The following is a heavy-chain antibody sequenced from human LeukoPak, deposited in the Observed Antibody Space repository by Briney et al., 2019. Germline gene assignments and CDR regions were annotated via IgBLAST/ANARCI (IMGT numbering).Heavy chain of an antibody. V-gene: IGHV3-23*01. CDR3: AKDSGGTYFYYYYYMDV. Sequence: GGSLRLSCVASGFSFSTYAMSWVRQAPGKGLEWVSAISAGGATIYYADSVKGRFTVSRDNSKNTLYLHMNSLRAEDTAIYYCAKDSGGTYFYYYYYMDVWGKGTTVTVSS. CDR2: ISAGGATI. J-gene: IGHJ6*03. D-gene: IGHD1-26*01. CDR1: GFSFSTYA.